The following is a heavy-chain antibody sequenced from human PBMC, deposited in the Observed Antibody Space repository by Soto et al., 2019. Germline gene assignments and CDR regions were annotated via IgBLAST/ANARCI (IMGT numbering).Heavy chain of an antibody. J-gene: IGHJ6*03. D-gene: IGHD1-7*01. CDR2: IWYDGSNK. CDR1: GFTFSSYG. CDR3: ARTTGTTPNYYYYMDV. V-gene: IGHV3-33*01. Sequence: ESGGGVVQPGRSLRLSCAASGFTFSSYGMHWVRQAPGKGLEGVAVIWYDGSNKYYADSVKGRFTISRDNSKNTLYLQMNSLRAEDTAVYYCARTTGTTPNYYYYMDVWGKGTTVTVSS.